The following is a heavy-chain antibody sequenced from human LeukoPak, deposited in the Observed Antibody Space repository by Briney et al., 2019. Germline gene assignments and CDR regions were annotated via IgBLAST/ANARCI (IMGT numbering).Heavy chain of an antibody. D-gene: IGHD1-7*01. CDR1: GYSFTRYG. CDR3: VRVVATGTYYFDP. V-gene: IGHV1-18*01. CDR2: ISPYNGDT. Sequence: ASVKVSCKASGYSFTRYGISWVRQAPGQGLEWMGWISPYNGDTNYAQKLQDRVTMTTDTSTNTAYMEVRSLRSDDTAVYYCVRVVATGTYYFDPWGQGTLVTVSS. J-gene: IGHJ5*02.